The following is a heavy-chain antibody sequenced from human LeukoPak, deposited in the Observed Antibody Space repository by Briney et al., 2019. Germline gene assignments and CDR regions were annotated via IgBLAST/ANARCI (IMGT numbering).Heavy chain of an antibody. J-gene: IGHJ3*02. CDR1: GGSISSGSYY. CDR3: ARVVVIISLDAFDI. Sequence: SQTLSLTCTVSGGSISSGSYYWSWIRQPAGKGLEWIGRIYTSGSTNYNPSLKSRVTISVDTSKNQFSLKLSSVTAADTAVYYCARVVVIISLDAFDIWGQGTMVTVSS. CDR2: IYTSGST. D-gene: IGHD3-22*01. V-gene: IGHV4-61*02.